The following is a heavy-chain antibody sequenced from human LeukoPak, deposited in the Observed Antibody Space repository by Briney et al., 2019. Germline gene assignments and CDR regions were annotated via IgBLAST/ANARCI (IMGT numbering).Heavy chain of an antibody. J-gene: IGHJ3*02. V-gene: IGHV3-53*01. D-gene: IGHD3-16*02. CDR1: GFTVSSNY. CDR2: IYSSGTT. CDR3: ARGIVKMGGFVNAFEI. Sequence: PGGSLRLSCAASGFTVSSNYMSWVRQAPGKGLEWVSVIYSSGTTYYADSVKGRFTIYRDNSKNTVYLQMNSLRAEDTAVFYCARGIVKMGGFVNAFEIWGQGTMVTVSS.